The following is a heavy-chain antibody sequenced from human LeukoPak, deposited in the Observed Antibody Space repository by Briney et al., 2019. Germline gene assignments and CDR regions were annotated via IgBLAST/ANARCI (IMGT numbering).Heavy chain of an antibody. D-gene: IGHD3-3*01. J-gene: IGHJ4*02. Sequence: SETLSLTCTVSGGSISSGDYYLSWIRQPPGKGLEWIGYIYYSGSTYYNPSLKSRVTISVDTSKNQFSLKLSSVTAADTAVYYCARALSGYYAEYWGQGTLVTVSS. CDR1: GGSISSGDYY. V-gene: IGHV4-30-4*08. CDR2: IYYSGST. CDR3: ARALSGYYAEY.